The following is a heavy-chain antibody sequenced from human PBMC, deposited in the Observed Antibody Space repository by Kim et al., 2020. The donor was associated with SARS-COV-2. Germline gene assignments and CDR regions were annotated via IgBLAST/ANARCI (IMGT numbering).Heavy chain of an antibody. J-gene: IGHJ4*02. CDR3: AGEYASSSGDY. D-gene: IGHD6-6*01. V-gene: IGHV3-21*01. Sequence: VNGRFTNSRDNAKNSLYLQMNGLRAEDTAVYYCAGEYASSSGDYWGQGTLVTVSS.